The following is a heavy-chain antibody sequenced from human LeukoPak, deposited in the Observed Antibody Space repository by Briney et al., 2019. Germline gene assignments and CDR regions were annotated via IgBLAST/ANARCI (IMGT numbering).Heavy chain of an antibody. J-gene: IGHJ4*02. Sequence: GGSLRLSCAASGFTFSRYGMHWVRQAPGKGLEWVAVISYDGSNKYYADSVKGRFTISRDNSKNTLYLQMNSLRAEDTAVYYCAKDADQLLSGYYFDYWGQGTLVTVSS. CDR1: GFTFSRYG. CDR2: ISYDGSNK. D-gene: IGHD2-2*01. CDR3: AKDADQLLSGYYFDY. V-gene: IGHV3-30*18.